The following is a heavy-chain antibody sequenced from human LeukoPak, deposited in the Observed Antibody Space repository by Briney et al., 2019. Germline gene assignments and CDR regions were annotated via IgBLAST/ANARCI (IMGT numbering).Heavy chain of an antibody. D-gene: IGHD4/OR15-4a*01. V-gene: IGHV3-21*01. CDR2: ISSSSSYI. J-gene: IGHJ4*02. CDR3: ARVRGGAYSHPYDY. CDR1: GFTFSSYS. Sequence: PGGSLRLSCAASGFTFSSYSMNWVRQAPGKGLEWVSSISSSSSYIYYADSVKGRFTISRDNAKNSLYLQMNSLRAEDTAVYYCARVRGGAYSHPYDYWGQGTLVTVSS.